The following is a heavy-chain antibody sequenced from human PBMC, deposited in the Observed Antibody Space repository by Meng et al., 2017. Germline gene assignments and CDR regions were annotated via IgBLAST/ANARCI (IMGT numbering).Heavy chain of an antibody. D-gene: IGHD3-10*01. J-gene: IGHJ3*02. CDR1: GFTFSSYA. CDR2: ISYDGSNK. V-gene: IGHV3-30*04. CDR3: ARKGSGSYYNPKQPDAFDI. Sequence: GGSLRLSCAVSGFTFSSYAMHWVRQAPGKGLEWVAVISYDGSNKYYADSVKGRFTISRDNSKNTLYLQMNSLRAEDTAVYYCARKGSGSYYNPKQPDAFDIWGQGTMVTVSS.